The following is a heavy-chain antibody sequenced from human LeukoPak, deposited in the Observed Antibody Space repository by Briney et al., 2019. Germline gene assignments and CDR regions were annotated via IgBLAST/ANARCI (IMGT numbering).Heavy chain of an antibody. CDR2: IYSGGST. CDR1: GFTVSSNY. CDR3: ARKGNYYDSSGLDY. D-gene: IGHD3-22*01. V-gene: IGHV3-53*01. J-gene: IGHJ4*02. Sequence: GGSLRLSRAASGFTVSSNYMSWVRQAPGKGLEWVSVIYSGGSTYYADSVKGRFTISRDNSKNTLYLQMNSLRAEDTAVYYCARKGNYYDSSGLDYWGQGTLVTVSS.